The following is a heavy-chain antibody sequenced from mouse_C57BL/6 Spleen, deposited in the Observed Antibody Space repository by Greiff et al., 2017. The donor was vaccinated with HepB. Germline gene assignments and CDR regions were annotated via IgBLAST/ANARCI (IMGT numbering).Heavy chain of an antibody. D-gene: IGHD1-1*01. CDR3: ARGVTTVPAWFAY. V-gene: IGHV1-69*01. J-gene: IGHJ3*01. Sequence: QVQLQQSGAELVMPGASVKLSCKASGYTFTSYWMHWVKQRPGQGLEWIGEIDPSDSYTNYNQKFKGKSTLTVDKSSSTAYMQLSSLTSEDSAVYYCARGVTTVPAWFAYWGQGTLVTVSA. CDR1: GYTFTSYW. CDR2: IDPSDSYT.